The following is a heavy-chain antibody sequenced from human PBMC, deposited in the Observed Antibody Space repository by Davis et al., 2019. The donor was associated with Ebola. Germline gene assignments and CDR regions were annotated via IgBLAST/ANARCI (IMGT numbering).Heavy chain of an antibody. J-gene: IGHJ2*01. V-gene: IGHV3-23*01. CDR3: AKDLKGQWADNFDL. Sequence: PGGSLRLSCAASEFSFSSYVMIWVRQAPGRGLEWVSATSGSSSTTYYADSVKGRFTISRDNSKDTMYLQMNRLRGEDTAIYYCAKDLKGQWADNFDLWGRGTLVTVSS. CDR1: EFSFSSYV. CDR2: TSGSSSTT. D-gene: IGHD6-19*01.